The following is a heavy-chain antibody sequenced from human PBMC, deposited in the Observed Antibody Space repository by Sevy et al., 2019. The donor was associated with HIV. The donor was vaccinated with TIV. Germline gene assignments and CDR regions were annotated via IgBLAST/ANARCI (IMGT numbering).Heavy chain of an antibody. Sequence: GGSLRLSCAASGFTFSSYSMNWVRQAPGKGLEWVSSISSSSSYIYYTDSVKGRFTISRDNAKNSLYLQMNSLRAEDTAVYYCARDASAYDSSGYYGYWGQRTLVTVSS. V-gene: IGHV3-21*01. CDR3: ARDASAYDSSGYYGY. D-gene: IGHD3-22*01. J-gene: IGHJ4*02. CDR2: ISSSSSYI. CDR1: GFTFSSYS.